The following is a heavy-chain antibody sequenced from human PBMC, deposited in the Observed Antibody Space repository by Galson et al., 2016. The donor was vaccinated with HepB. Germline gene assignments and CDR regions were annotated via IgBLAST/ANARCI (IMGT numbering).Heavy chain of an antibody. V-gene: IGHV3-30*18. CDR3: AKDVWRGSGTDYYGMDV. CDR1: GFTFSSYG. CDR2: ISYDGSVK. D-gene: IGHD1-1*01. J-gene: IGHJ6*02. Sequence: SLRLSCAAYGFTFSSYGMHWVRQAPGKGLEWVAVISYDGSVKYYADSVKGRFTISRDNSKNTLYLQMSSLRAEDTAVYYCAKDVWRGSGTDYYGMDVWGQGTTVTVSS.